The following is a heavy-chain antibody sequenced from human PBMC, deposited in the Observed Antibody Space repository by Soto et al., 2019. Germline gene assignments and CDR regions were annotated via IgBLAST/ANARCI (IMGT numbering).Heavy chain of an antibody. J-gene: IGHJ4*02. D-gene: IGHD3-22*01. V-gene: IGHV3-23*01. Sequence: GGSLRLSCAASGFTFSNYGMSWVRQAPGKGLEGVSIISGSGGSTYYADSVKGRFTISRDNSKNTLYLQMNSLRAEDAAVYYCAKLGYDVSGPIHYWGQGTLVTVSS. CDR1: GFTFSNYG. CDR2: ISGSGGST. CDR3: AKLGYDVSGPIHY.